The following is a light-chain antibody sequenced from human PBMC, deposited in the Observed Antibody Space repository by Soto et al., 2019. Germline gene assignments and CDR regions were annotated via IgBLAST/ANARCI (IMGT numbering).Light chain of an antibody. CDR2: TTS. CDR3: QQSYTTPPA. J-gene: IGKJ1*01. CDR1: QSVSIY. Sequence: DIQMTQSPSSLSASVGDRVTITCRASQSVSIYLNWYQQKPGKAPKLLIYTTSSLQSEVPSRFSGSGSGTDFILTISSLQPEDFATYYCQQSYTTPPAFGQGTKVEVK. V-gene: IGKV1-39*01.